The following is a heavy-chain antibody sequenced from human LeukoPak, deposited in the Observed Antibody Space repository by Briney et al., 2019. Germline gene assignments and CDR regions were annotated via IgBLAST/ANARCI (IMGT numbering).Heavy chain of an antibody. J-gene: IGHJ3*02. V-gene: IGHV4-59*01. Sequence: PSETLSLTCAVYGGSFSSYYWSWVRQPPGKGLEWIGYIYYSGSTNYNPSLKSRVTISVDTSKNQFSLKLSSVTAADTAVYYCARDLGYSPIWGQETMVTVSS. CDR3: ARDLGYSPI. CDR1: GGSFSSYY. CDR2: IYYSGST. D-gene: IGHD1-26*01.